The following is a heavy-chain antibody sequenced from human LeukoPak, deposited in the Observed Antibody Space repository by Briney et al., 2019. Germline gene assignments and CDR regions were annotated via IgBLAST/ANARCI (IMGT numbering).Heavy chain of an antibody. D-gene: IGHD3-22*01. Sequence: ASVKVSCKASGGTFSSYAISWVRQAPGQGLEWMGGIIPIFGTANYAQKFQGRVTITADKSTSTAYMELSSLRSEDTAVYYCARARSDYYDSSCYDYWGQGTLVTVSS. CDR2: IIPIFGTA. V-gene: IGHV1-69*06. CDR1: GGTFSSYA. J-gene: IGHJ4*02. CDR3: ARARSDYYDSSCYDY.